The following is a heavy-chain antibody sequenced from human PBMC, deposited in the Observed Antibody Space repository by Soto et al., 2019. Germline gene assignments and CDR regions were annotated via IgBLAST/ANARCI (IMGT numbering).Heavy chain of an antibody. D-gene: IGHD7-27*01. V-gene: IGHV3-7*01. CDR1: GFTFSSYW. CDR3: ARDRRVGSGPPNWGGYSH. CDR2: IKQDGSEK. Sequence: GGSLRLSCAASGFTFSSYWMSWVRQAPGKGLEWVANIKQDGSEKYYVDSVKGRFTISRDNAKNSLYLQMNSLRAEDTAVYYCARDRRVGSGPPNWGGYSHWGQGTLVTVSS. J-gene: IGHJ4*02.